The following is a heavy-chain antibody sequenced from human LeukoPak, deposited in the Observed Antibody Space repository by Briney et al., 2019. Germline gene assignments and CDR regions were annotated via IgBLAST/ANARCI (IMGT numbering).Heavy chain of an antibody. CDR3: ARDYPAPMNYGSIYYYYMDV. CDR2: ISAYNGNT. Sequence: ASVKVSCKASGYTFTGYYMHWVRQAPGQGLEWMGWISAYNGNTNYAQKLQGRVTMTTDTSTSTAYMELRSLRSDDTAVYYCARDYPAPMNYGSIYYYYMDVWGKGTTVTVSS. J-gene: IGHJ6*03. V-gene: IGHV1-18*04. D-gene: IGHD1-7*01. CDR1: GYTFTGYY.